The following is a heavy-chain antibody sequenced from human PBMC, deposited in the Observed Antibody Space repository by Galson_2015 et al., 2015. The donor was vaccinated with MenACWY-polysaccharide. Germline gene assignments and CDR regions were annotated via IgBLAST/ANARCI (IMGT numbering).Heavy chain of an antibody. J-gene: IGHJ4*02. CDR3: ARGGSAWTFDY. Sequence: SLRLSCAASGFTVSSNYMSWVRQAPGTGLEWVSVIYSGGSTNHADSVKGRFTISRDNSKNTLYLQMNSLRAEDTAVYYCARGGSAWTFDYWGQGTLVTVSS. V-gene: IGHV3-53*01. CDR2: IYSGGST. D-gene: IGHD6-19*01. CDR1: GFTVSSNY.